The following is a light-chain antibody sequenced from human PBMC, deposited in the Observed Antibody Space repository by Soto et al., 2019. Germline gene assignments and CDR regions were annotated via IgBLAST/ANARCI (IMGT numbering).Light chain of an antibody. CDR1: QYINTR. CDR2: QTS. Sequence: EIVLTHSPATLSSFPGDRVTLSCRASQYINTRLAWYQHRPGQAPRLLIYQTSIRAAGIPARFSASGSGTDFTLTISDVQPADFALYYCHQRQSWPRTFGQGTKVDI. CDR3: HQRQSWPRT. J-gene: IGKJ1*01. V-gene: IGKV3-11*01.